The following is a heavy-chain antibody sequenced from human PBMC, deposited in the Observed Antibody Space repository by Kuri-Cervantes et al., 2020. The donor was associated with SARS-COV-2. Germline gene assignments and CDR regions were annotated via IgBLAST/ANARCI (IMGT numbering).Heavy chain of an antibody. CDR3: ARAPSILGATLGYFQQ. J-gene: IGHJ1*01. Sequence: GESLKISCAASELTFSSYGMHWVRQAPGKGLEWVAVIWYDGSNKSYADSVRGRYTNSRDKSKNTLYLQMNSLRAGDTAVYYCARAPSILGATLGYFQQWGQGTLVTVSS. CDR1: ELTFSSYG. CDR2: IWYDGSNK. V-gene: IGHV3-33*01. D-gene: IGHD1-26*01.